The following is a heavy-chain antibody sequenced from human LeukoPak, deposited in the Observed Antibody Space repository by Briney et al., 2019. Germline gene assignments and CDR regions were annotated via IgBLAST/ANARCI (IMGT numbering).Heavy chain of an antibody. D-gene: IGHD3-10*01. Sequence: PGGSLRLSCAASGFTFISYAMSWVRQAPGKGLEWVSLISTTGGGTYYADSVKGRFTISRDNSKNTLYLQMNSLRAEDTAVYYCARSEKSILLWFGEPFDYWGQGTLVTVSS. CDR3: ARSEKSILLWFGEPFDY. CDR2: ISTTGGGT. CDR1: GFTFISYA. J-gene: IGHJ4*02. V-gene: IGHV3-23*01.